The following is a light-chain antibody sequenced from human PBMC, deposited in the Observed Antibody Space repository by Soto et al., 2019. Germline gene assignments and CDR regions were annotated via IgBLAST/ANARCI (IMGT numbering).Light chain of an antibody. CDR1: QSVSSN. CDR2: SAS. CDR3: QQYNNWPP. V-gene: IGKV3-15*01. Sequence: EIVMTQSPATLSVSPGERATLSCRASQSVSSNLAWYQQKPGQAPRLLIYSASTRATGIPVRFSGSGSGTEFTLTISSLESEDFAVYYCQQYNNWPPFGQGTKVEVK. J-gene: IGKJ1*01.